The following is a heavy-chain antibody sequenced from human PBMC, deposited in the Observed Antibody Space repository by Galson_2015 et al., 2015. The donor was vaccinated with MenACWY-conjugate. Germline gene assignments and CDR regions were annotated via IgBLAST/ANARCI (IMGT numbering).Heavy chain of an antibody. J-gene: IGHJ4*02. CDR1: GFTFSTYW. V-gene: IGHV3-7*01. Sequence: SLRLSCAASGFTFSTYWMAWVRQPPGKGLDWVASIKYDGSKQYYGDSVRGRFTISGDNAENSVFLQMNSLRPEDTAVYFCVRPIMTFVAVRSLDNWGQGTVVTVSS. CDR3: VRPIMTFVAVRSLDN. D-gene: IGHD3-3*02. CDR2: IKYDGSKQ.